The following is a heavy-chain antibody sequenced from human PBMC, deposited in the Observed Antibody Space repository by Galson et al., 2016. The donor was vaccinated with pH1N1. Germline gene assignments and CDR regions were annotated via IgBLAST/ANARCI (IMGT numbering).Heavy chain of an antibody. CDR1: GYMFTSYG. V-gene: IGHV1-18*01. D-gene: IGHD3-10*01. CDR2: ISGYNGNT. Sequence: SVKVSCKASGYMFTSYGITWVRQAPGQGLEWMGLISGYNGNTNYAQKFRGRLTMTTDTSTTTPYMELRSLRSDDTAFYYCARLSGSRWLDPWGQGTLVTVSS. CDR3: ARLSGSRWLDP. J-gene: IGHJ5*02.